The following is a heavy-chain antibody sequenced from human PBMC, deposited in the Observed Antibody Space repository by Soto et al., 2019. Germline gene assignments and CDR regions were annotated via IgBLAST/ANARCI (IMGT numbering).Heavy chain of an antibody. J-gene: IGHJ4*02. CDR3: AADPGSSWYCKSFQS. D-gene: IGHD6-13*01. CDR1: GFRFCTSA. Sequence: EVQLLDSGGGLVQPGESLRLACAGSGFRFCTSARNWVRKGPGKGREWVSGISADDGGTYYADSVRGRFTISRDNSKNTVYLQKNRLRAEDKAVYYCAADPGSSWYCKSFQSGGQGTPGTLSS. CDR2: ISADDGGT. V-gene: IGHV3-23*01.